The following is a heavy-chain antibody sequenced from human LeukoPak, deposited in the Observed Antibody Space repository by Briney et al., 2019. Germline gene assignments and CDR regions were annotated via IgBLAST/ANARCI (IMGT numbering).Heavy chain of an antibody. CDR2: IKQDGSEE. D-gene: IGHD3-22*01. V-gene: IGHV3-7*01. CDR3: ASGYYYDSSGYYY. Sequence: GGSLRLSCAASGFTFSSYWMSWVRQAPGKGLEWVANIKQDGSEEYYVDSVKGRFIISRDNAKNSLYLQMNSLRAEDTAVYYCASGYYYDSSGYYYWGQGTLVTVSS. CDR1: GFTFSSYW. J-gene: IGHJ4*02.